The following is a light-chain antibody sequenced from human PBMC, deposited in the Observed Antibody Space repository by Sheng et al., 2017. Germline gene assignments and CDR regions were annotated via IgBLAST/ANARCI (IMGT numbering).Light chain of an antibody. J-gene: IGKJ4*01. CDR3: QQRSNWPLT. V-gene: IGKV3-11*01. CDR1: QSVSTF. Sequence: EIVLTQSPATLSLSPGESATLSYRASQSVSTFLAWYQQRPGQAPRLLISDASNRATGIPARFSGSGSETDFTLTISSLEPEDFAVYYCQQRSNWPLTFGGGPRWRSN. CDR2: DAS.